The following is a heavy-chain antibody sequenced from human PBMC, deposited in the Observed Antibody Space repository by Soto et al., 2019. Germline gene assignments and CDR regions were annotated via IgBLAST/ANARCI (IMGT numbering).Heavy chain of an antibody. J-gene: IGHJ4*02. CDR2: ISGSGGST. CDR1: GFTFSSYA. D-gene: IGHD2-8*01. V-gene: IGHV3-23*01. CDR3: AKQGFYILPMEVELDLGFDY. Sequence: EVQLLESGGGLVQPGGSLRLSCAASGFTFSSYAMSWVRQAPGTGLEWVSAISGSGGSTYYADSVKGRFTISRDNSKNTLYLQMNGLRAEDTAVYYCAKQGFYILPMEVELDLGFDYWGQGTLVTVSS.